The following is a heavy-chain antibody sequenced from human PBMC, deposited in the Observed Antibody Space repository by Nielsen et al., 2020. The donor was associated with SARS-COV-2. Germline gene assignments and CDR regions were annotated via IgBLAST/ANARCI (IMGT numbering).Heavy chain of an antibody. Sequence: ASVKVSCKASAYTFNDYYIYWVRQAPGQGLEWMGRINPNSGGANYAQKFQGRVTMTRDTSISTAYMELGSLTSDDTAVYYCVANGYGIYWGQGTLVAVSS. CDR3: VANGYGIY. J-gene: IGHJ4*02. V-gene: IGHV1-2*06. D-gene: IGHD5-18*01. CDR1: AYTFNDYY. CDR2: INPNSGGA.